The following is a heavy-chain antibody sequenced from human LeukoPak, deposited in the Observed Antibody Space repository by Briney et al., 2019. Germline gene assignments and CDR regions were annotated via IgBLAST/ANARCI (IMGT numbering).Heavy chain of an antibody. CDR2: IRTKANSYAT. J-gene: IGHJ5*02. CDR3: SREAIVAAHWFDP. Sequence: GGSLRLSCAASGFTFSGSLMHWVRQASGKGLEWVGRIRTKANSYATAYAASVKGRFTISRDDSKNTAYLQMNSLKTEDTAVYYCSREAIVAAHWFDPWGQGTQVTVSS. D-gene: IGHD2-15*01. V-gene: IGHV3-73*01. CDR1: GFTFSGSL.